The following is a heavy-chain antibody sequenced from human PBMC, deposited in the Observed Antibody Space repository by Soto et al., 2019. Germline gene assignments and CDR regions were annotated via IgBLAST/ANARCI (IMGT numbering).Heavy chain of an antibody. CDR2: IKQDGSEK. Sequence: GGSLRLSCAASGFTLSSYWMSWVRQAPGKGLEWVANIKQDGSEKYYVDSVKGRFTISRDNAKNSLYLQMNSLRAEDTAVYYCARSHQWGQGTLVTVSS. CDR1: GFTLSSYW. D-gene: IGHD2-2*01. J-gene: IGHJ4*02. V-gene: IGHV3-7*01. CDR3: ARSHQ.